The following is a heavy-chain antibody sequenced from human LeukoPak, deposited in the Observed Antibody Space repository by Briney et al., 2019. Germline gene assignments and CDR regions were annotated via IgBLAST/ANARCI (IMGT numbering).Heavy chain of an antibody. V-gene: IGHV3-23*01. CDR1: GFTFSSYA. J-gene: IGHJ4*02. D-gene: IGHD3-10*01. Sequence: GGSLRLSCAASGFTFSSYAMSWVRQAPGKGLEWVSAISGSGGSTYYADSVKGRFTISRDNSKNTLYLQMNSLRAEDTAVYYCARRYASGNDYYFDYWGQGTLVTVSS. CDR3: ARRYASGNDYYFDY. CDR2: ISGSGGST.